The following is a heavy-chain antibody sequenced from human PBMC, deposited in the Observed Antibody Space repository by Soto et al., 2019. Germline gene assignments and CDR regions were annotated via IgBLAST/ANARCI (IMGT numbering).Heavy chain of an antibody. Sequence: LRLSCAASGFTFSNAWMSWVRQAPGKGLEWVGRIKSKTDGGTTDYAAPVKGRFTISRDDSKNTLYLQMNSLKTEDTAVYYCTTDLVAAAGTVRDYWGQGTLVTVYS. J-gene: IGHJ4*02. V-gene: IGHV3-15*01. CDR3: TTDLVAAAGTVRDY. CDR1: GFTFSNAW. CDR2: IKSKTDGGTT. D-gene: IGHD6-13*01.